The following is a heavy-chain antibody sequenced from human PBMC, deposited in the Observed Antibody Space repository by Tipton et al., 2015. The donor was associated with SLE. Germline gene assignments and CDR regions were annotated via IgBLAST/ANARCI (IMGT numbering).Heavy chain of an antibody. CDR2: IYYRGGT. Sequence: TLSLTCTVSGGSISTTTYFWNWIRQPPGKGLEWIGSIYYRGGTHYNPSLKSRVTVSVDTSKNQFSLKLTSVTAADTAVYYCARAIGANYFNFWGRGTLVTVSA. V-gene: IGHV4-39*07. J-gene: IGHJ4*02. CDR3: ARAIGANYFNF. CDR1: GGSISTTTYF. D-gene: IGHD3-16*01.